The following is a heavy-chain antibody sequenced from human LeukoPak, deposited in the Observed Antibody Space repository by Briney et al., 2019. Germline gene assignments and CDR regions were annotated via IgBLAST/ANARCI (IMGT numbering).Heavy chain of an antibody. Sequence: GASVKVSCKASGYTFTGYYMHWVRQAPGQGLEWMGWINPNSGGTNYAQKSQGRVAMTRDTSISTAYMELSRLRSDDTAVYYCARATMTDAFDFWGQGTMVIVSP. CDR3: ARATMTDAFDF. J-gene: IGHJ3*01. CDR2: INPNSGGT. V-gene: IGHV1-2*02. CDR1: GYTFTGYY. D-gene: IGHD3-22*01.